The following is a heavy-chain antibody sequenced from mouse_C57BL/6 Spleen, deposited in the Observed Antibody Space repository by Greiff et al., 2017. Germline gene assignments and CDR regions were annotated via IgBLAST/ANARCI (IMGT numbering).Heavy chain of an antibody. J-gene: IGHJ1*03. Sequence: EVQLQQSGPELVKPGASVKISCKASGYSFTDYNMNWVKQSHGKSLEWIGVINPNFGTTSYNQKFKGKATLTVDQSSSTAYMQLNSLTSEDSAVYYYARSGYYGSHWYFDVWGTGTTVTVSS. CDR1: GYSFTDYN. CDR3: ARSGYYGSHWYFDV. D-gene: IGHD1-1*01. CDR2: INPNFGTT. V-gene: IGHV1-39*01.